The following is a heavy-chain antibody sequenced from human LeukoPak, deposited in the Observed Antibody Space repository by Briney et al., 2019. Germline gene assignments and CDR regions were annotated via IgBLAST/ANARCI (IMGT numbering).Heavy chain of an antibody. CDR1: GYTFTSYG. CDR2: ISAYNGNT. D-gene: IGHD3-9*01. J-gene: IGHJ4*02. V-gene: IGHV1-18*01. Sequence: GASVKVSCKASGYTFTSYGISWVRQAPGQGLEWMGWISAYNGNTNYAQKLQGRVTMTTDTSTSTAYMELRSLRSDDTAVYYCARTYYDILTGYYDVAPLGYWGQGTLVTVSS. CDR3: ARTYYDILTGYYDVAPLGY.